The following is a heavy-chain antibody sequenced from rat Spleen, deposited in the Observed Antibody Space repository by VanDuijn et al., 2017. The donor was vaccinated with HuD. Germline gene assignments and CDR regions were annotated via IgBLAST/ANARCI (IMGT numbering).Heavy chain of an antibody. CDR3: TRGGGSEDYFDY. Sequence: QVQLKESGPGLVQPSQTLSLTCTVSGSSLTSNSVSWIRQPPGKGPEWMGVIWSNGGTEYNSALKSRLSISRDTSKSQVFLKMNSLQTEDTAIYFCTRGGGSEDYFDYWGQGVMVTVSS. CDR1: GSSLTSNS. V-gene: IGHV2-47*01. CDR2: IWSNGGT. J-gene: IGHJ2*01. D-gene: IGHD5-1*01.